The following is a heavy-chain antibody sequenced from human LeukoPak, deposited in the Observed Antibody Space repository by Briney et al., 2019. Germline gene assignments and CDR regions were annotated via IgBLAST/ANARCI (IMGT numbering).Heavy chain of an antibody. CDR1: GFTFSSYG. D-gene: IGHD2-8*01. CDR2: IKEDESEK. J-gene: IGHJ4*02. CDR3: ARGVYAYDY. V-gene: IGHV3-7*01. Sequence: GGSLRLSCAASGFTFSSYGMHWVRQAPGKGLEWVAKIKEDESEKYYVDSVKGRFTISRDNAKNSVYLQMNSLRAEDTALYYCARGVYAYDYWGQGTLVTVSS.